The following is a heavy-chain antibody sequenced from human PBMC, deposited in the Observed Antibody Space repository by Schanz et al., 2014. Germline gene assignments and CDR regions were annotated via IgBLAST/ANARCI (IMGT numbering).Heavy chain of an antibody. J-gene: IGHJ3*01. CDR3: ARDGGRDGYNLAFDV. V-gene: IGHV3-23*01. Sequence: EVQLLESGGGLVQPGGSLRLSCAASGFTFSNFAMSWVRQAPGKGLEWVSTIYINAGSTRYADSVKGRFIISRDSSKNTLFLQMNSLRAEDTAVYFCARDGGRDGYNLAFDVWGQGTLVTVSS. D-gene: IGHD5-12*01. CDR2: IYINAGST. CDR1: GFTFSNFA.